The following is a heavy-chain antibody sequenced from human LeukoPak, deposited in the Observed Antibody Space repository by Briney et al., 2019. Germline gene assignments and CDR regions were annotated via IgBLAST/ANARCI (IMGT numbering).Heavy chain of an antibody. Sequence: ASVKVSCKASGYTFTGNYMHWVRQAPGQGLEWMGWINPNSGGTNYAQKFQGRVTMTRGTSIGTAYMELNRLRSDDTAVYYCARGSPPRRNYDSRGYYSYYFDYWGQGTLVTVSS. CDR3: ARGSPPRRNYDSRGYYSYYFDY. J-gene: IGHJ4*02. CDR2: INPNSGGT. CDR1: GYTFTGNY. D-gene: IGHD3-22*01. V-gene: IGHV1-2*02.